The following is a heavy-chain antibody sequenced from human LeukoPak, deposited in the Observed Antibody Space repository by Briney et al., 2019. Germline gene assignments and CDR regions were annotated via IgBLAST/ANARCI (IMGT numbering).Heavy chain of an antibody. CDR2: MNPNSGNT. CDR1: GYTFTSND. D-gene: IGHD6-13*01. J-gene: IGHJ4*02. CDR3: VRGRKRFVGISAADFDT. Sequence: GASVKVSCKASGYTFTSNDINWVRQATGQGLEWMGWMNPNSGNTGYAQKFQDRVTMTRNISTSTAYMELSSLKSEDTAVYYCVRGRKRFVGISAADFDTWGQGILVTVS. V-gene: IGHV1-8*01.